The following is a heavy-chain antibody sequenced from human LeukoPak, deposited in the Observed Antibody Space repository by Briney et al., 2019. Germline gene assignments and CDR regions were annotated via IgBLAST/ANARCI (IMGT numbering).Heavy chain of an antibody. V-gene: IGHV3-23*01. J-gene: IGHJ5*02. CDR2: ISGSGGST. Sequence: PGGSLRLSCAASGFTVSSYAMTWVRQAPGKGLEWVSAISGSGGSTYYADSVKGRFTISRDNSKNTLYLQMNSLRAEDTAVYYCAKGGGGSYRWFDPWGQGTLVTVSS. CDR1: GFTVSSYA. D-gene: IGHD1-26*01. CDR3: AKGGGGSYRWFDP.